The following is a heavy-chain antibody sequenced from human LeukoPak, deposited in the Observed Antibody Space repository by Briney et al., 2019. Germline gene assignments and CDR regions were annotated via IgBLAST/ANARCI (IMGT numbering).Heavy chain of an antibody. V-gene: IGHV4-34*01. CDR3: ARDHVVVVAATSGGPYYYYYYGMDV. Sequence: SETLSLTCAVYGGSFSGYYWSWIRQPPGKGLEWIGEINHSGSTNYNPSLKSRVTISVDTSKNQFSLKLSSVTAADTAVYYCARDHVVVVAATSGGPYYYYYYGMDVWGKGTTVTVSS. D-gene: IGHD2-15*01. J-gene: IGHJ6*04. CDR1: GGSFSGYY. CDR2: INHSGST.